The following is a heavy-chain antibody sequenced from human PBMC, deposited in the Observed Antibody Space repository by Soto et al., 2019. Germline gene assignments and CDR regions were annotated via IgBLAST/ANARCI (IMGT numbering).Heavy chain of an antibody. CDR2: IIPIFGTA. CDR3: AREVWDSSGPGLFDY. J-gene: IGHJ4*02. V-gene: IGHV1-69*01. Sequence: QVQLVQSGAEVKKPGSSVKVSCKAPGGTFSSYAISWVRQAPGQGLEWMGGIIPIFGTANYAQKFQGRVTITADESTSTAYMELSSLRSEDTAVYYCAREVWDSSGPGLFDYWGQGTLVTVSS. CDR1: GGTFSSYA. D-gene: IGHD3-22*01.